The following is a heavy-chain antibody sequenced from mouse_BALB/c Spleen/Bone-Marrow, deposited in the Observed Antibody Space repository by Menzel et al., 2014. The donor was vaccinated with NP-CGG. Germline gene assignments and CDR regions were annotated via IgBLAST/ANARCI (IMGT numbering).Heavy chain of an antibody. CDR3: ASYYYGSSGFAY. V-gene: IGHV14-3*02. D-gene: IGHD1-1*01. J-gene: IGHJ3*01. CDR2: IDPANGNT. Sequence: EVKLLESGAELVKPGASVKLSCTASGFNIKDTYMHWVKQRPEQGLEWIGRIDPANGNTKYDPKFQGKATITADTSSNTAYLQLSSLTSEVTAVYYCASYYYGSSGFAYWGQGTLVTVSA. CDR1: GFNIKDTY.